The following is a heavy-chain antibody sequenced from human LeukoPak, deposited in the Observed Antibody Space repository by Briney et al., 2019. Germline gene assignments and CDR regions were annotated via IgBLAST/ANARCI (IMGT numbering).Heavy chain of an antibody. V-gene: IGHV4-34*01. CDR2: INHSGST. CDR1: GGSFSGYY. D-gene: IGHD4-17*01. CDR3: ARRRGGLQTTVRPPHWFDP. J-gene: IGHJ5*02. Sequence: SETLSLTCAVYGGSFSGYYWSGIRQPPGKGLEWIGEINHSGSTNYNPSLKSRVTISVDTSKNQFSLKLSSVTAADTAVYYCARRRGGLQTTVRPPHWFDPWGQGTLVTVSS.